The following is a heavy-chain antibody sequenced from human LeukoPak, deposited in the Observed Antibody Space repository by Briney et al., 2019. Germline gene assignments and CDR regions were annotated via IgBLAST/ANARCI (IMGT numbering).Heavy chain of an antibody. J-gene: IGHJ6*02. D-gene: IGHD1-1*01. CDR3: AREERNGDYYYGMDV. CDR2: IYYSGST. Sequence: SETLSLTCTVSGGSISSYYWSWIRQPPGKGLEWIAYIYYSGSTNYSPSLKSRVTISVDTSKNQFPLKLSSVTAADTAVYYCAREERNGDYYYGMDVWGQGTTVTVSS. V-gene: IGHV4-59*01. CDR1: GGSISSYY.